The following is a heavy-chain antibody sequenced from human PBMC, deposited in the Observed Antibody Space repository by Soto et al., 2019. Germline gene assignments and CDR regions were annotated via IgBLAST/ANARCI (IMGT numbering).Heavy chain of an antibody. V-gene: IGHV3-30*18. CDR2: ISNNGINK. CDR1: GFTFRTYG. D-gene: IGHD6-6*01. J-gene: IGHJ6*02. CDR3: AKVIRADSTSSNFYYYSGLDV. Sequence: QPGGSLRLSCAASGFTFRTYGMHWVRQAPGKELEWLAVISNNGINKYYADSVKGRFTISRDNSRDTLFLQMNSLRGEDTAIYYCAKVIRADSTSSNFYYYSGLDVWGQGTTVTVSS.